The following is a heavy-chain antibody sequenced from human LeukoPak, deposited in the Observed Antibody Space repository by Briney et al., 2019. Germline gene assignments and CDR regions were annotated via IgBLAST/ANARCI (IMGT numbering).Heavy chain of an antibody. Sequence: GGSLRLPCAASGFTFSRYSMIWVGKATGKGLEWVSSISNSRSHRHYGDSVKGRFTISRDNAKNSLYLQMNGLRAEDTAVYYCARGTTVTPSSPIDYWGQGTLVTVSS. D-gene: IGHD4-17*01. CDR3: ARGTTVTPSSPIDY. CDR2: ISNSRSHR. CDR1: GFTFSRYS. V-gene: IGHV3-21*01. J-gene: IGHJ4*02.